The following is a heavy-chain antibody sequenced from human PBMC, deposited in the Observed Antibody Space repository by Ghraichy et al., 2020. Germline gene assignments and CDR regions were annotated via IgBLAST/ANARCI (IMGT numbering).Heavy chain of an antibody. Sequence: GGSLRLSCAASGFTFSSYGMHWVRQAPGKGLEWVAVIWYDGSNKYYADSVKGRFTISRDNSKNTLYLQMNSLRAEDTAVYYCARDFAVVVPAATSCWFDPWGQGTLVTVSS. J-gene: IGHJ5*02. CDR2: IWYDGSNK. D-gene: IGHD2-2*01. CDR3: ARDFAVVVPAATSCWFDP. V-gene: IGHV3-33*01. CDR1: GFTFSSYG.